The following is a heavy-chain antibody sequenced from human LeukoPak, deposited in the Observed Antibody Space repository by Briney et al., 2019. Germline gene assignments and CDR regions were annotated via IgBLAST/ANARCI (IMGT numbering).Heavy chain of an antibody. CDR3: ARSLYCSSTSCYTFDY. Sequence: GASVKVSCKASGYTFTGYYMHWVRQAPGQGLEWMEWINPNSGGTNYAQKFQGRVTMTRDTSISTAYMELSRLRSDDTAVYYCARSLYCSSTSCYTFDYWGQGTLVTVSS. D-gene: IGHD2-2*02. J-gene: IGHJ4*02. CDR2: INPNSGGT. V-gene: IGHV1-2*02. CDR1: GYTFTGYY.